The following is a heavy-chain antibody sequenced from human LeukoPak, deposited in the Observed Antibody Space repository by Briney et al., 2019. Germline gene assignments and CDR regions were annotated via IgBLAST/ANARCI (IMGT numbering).Heavy chain of an antibody. CDR3: ARESPDRPGFDY. V-gene: IGHV3-53*01. D-gene: IGHD6-6*01. CDR2: IYSGGSGVTT. J-gene: IGHJ4*02. Sequence: GGSLRLSCEASGVTVNSNYMNWVRQAPGQGLEWVSVIYSGGSGVTTYYADSVKGRFAISRDSSKITLYLQMNSLRAEDTAVYYCARESPDRPGFDYWGQGTLVTVSS. CDR1: GVTVNSNY.